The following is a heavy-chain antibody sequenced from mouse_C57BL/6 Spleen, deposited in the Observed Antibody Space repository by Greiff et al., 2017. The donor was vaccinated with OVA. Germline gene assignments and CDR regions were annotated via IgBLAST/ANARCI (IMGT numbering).Heavy chain of an antibody. Sequence: QVQLQQSGAELVRPGTSVKVSCKASGYAFTNYLIEWVKQRPGQGLEWIGVINPGSGGTNYNEKFKGKATLTADKSSSTAYMQLSSLTSEDSAVYFCARGVYYEPAWFAYWGQGTLVTVSA. CDR2: INPGSGGT. V-gene: IGHV1-54*01. CDR3: ARGVYYEPAWFAY. D-gene: IGHD2-4*01. CDR1: GYAFTNYL. J-gene: IGHJ3*01.